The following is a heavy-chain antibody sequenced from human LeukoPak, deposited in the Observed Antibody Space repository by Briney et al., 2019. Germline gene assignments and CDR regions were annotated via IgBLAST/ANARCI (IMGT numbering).Heavy chain of an antibody. D-gene: IGHD2-15*01. CDR1: GYTLTDLS. V-gene: IGHV1-24*01. Sequence: GASVKVSCKVSGYTLTDLSMHWVRQAPGKGLEWMGGFDPEDGETIYAQKFQGTVTMTEDTSTDTAYMELSSLRSEDTAVYYCARDKGCRDGSCYSPLYYYGMDVWGQGTTVTVSS. J-gene: IGHJ6*02. CDR3: ARDKGCRDGSCYSPLYYYGMDV. CDR2: FDPEDGET.